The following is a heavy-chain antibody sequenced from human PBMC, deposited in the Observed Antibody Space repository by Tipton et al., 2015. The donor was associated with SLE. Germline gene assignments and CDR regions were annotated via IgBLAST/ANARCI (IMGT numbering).Heavy chain of an antibody. D-gene: IGHD2-15*01. CDR1: GGSVSSGSYY. CDR3: AKSMGVGYCSGGNCFEPFDY. CDR2: IYYSGST. V-gene: IGHV4-39*07. J-gene: IGHJ4*02. Sequence: LRLSCTVSGGSVSSGSYYWAWIRQPPGKGPEWIGTIYYSGSTYYYPSLKSRITISVDTSKNQFSLRLNSVTAVDTAVYYCAKSMGVGYCSGGNCFEPFDYWGQGTLVTVSS.